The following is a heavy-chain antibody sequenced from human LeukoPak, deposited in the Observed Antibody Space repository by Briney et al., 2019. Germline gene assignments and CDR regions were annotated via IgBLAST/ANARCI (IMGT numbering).Heavy chain of an antibody. CDR3: ARDRNGLFDY. Sequence: PSETLSLTCAVYGGSFSGYYWSWIRQPPGKGLEWIGYIYSSGSTNHNPSLKSRVTISVDTSKNQFSLKMTSVTAADTAVYYCARDRNGLFDYWGQGTLVTVSS. CDR2: IYSSGST. J-gene: IGHJ4*02. CDR1: GGSFSGYY. D-gene: IGHD1-1*01. V-gene: IGHV4-4*08.